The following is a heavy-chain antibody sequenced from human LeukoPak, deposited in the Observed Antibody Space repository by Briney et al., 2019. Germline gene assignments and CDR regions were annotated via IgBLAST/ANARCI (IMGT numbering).Heavy chain of an antibody. CDR3: ASPYSGSYSMWFDP. CDR2: ISSSSSYI. J-gene: IGHJ5*02. CDR1: GFTFSSYS. Sequence: PGGSLRLSCAASGFTFSSYSMNWVRQAPGKGLEWVSSISSSSSYIYYADSVKGRFTISRDNAKNSLYLQMNSLRAEDTAVYYCASPYSGSYSMWFDPWGQGTLVTVSS. V-gene: IGHV3-21*01. D-gene: IGHD1-26*01.